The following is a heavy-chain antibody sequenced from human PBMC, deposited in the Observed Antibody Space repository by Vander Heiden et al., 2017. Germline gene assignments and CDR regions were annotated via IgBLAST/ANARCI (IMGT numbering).Heavy chain of an antibody. CDR2: ISSSSSYI. CDR3: ARNYYYGWGSQYYYYYYGMDV. D-gene: IGHD3-10*01. CDR1: GFTFSSYS. V-gene: IGHV3-21*01. J-gene: IGHJ6*01. Sequence: EVQLVESGGGLVKPGWSLRLSFPASGFTFSSYSMTWVRQAPGKGLEWVSSISSSSSYIYYADSVKGRFTISRDNAKNSLYLQMNSLRAEDTAVYYCARNYYYGWGSQYYYYYYGMDVWCEGPTV.